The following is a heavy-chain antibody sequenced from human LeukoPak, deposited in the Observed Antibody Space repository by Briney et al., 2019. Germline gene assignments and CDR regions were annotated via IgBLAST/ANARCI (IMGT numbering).Heavy chain of an antibody. CDR3: ARTGRGGYFDY. V-gene: IGHV1-18*04. CDR1: GYTFTGYY. Sequence: ASVKVSCKASGYTFTGYYLHWVRQASGQGLEWMGWISAYNGSTNYAQKLQGRVTMTTDTSTSTAYMELRSLRSDDTAVYYCARTGRGGYFDYWGQGTLVTVSS. D-gene: IGHD1-14*01. CDR2: ISAYNGST. J-gene: IGHJ4*02.